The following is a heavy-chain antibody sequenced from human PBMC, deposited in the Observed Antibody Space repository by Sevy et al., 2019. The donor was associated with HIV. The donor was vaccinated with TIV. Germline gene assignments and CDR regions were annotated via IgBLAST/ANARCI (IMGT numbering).Heavy chain of an antibody. CDR2: IYYSGST. D-gene: IGHD5-12*01. J-gene: IGHJ3*02. CDR1: GGSISSGGYY. CDR3: AGGPWKMATIGGDI. Sequence: SETLSLTCTVSGGSISSGGYYWSWIRQHPGKGLEWIGYIYYSGSTYYNPSLKSRVTISVDTSKNQFSLKLSSVTAADTAVYYGAGGPWKMATIGGDIWGQGTMVTVSS. V-gene: IGHV4-31*03.